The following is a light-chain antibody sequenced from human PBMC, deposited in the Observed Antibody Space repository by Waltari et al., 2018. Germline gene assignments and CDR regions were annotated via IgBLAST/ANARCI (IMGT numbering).Light chain of an antibody. Sequence: EIVLTQSPATLSLSPGERATLSCRASQTISNYFAWSQQKPGQAPRVLISDATNRAAAIPARFSVSGSATDFTLSISSLGPEDFAVYYCQHRYDWPLTFGGGTKVEIK. CDR2: DAT. CDR3: QHRYDWPLT. J-gene: IGKJ4*01. CDR1: QTISNY. V-gene: IGKV3-11*01.